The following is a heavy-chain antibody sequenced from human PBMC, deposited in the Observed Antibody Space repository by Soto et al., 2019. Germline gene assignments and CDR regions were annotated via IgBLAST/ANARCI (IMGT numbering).Heavy chain of an antibody. V-gene: IGHV1-3*01. CDR3: ARGPLLWGDV. D-gene: IGHD3-10*01. Sequence: QVQLVQSGAEVKKPGASVKVACKASGYTFTSYARHCVRQAPGQRLEWMGWINAGNGNTKYSQKFQGRVTITRDTSASTAYMELSSLRSEDTAVYYCARGPLLWGDVWGQGTTVIVSS. J-gene: IGHJ6*02. CDR1: GYTFTSYA. CDR2: INAGNGNT.